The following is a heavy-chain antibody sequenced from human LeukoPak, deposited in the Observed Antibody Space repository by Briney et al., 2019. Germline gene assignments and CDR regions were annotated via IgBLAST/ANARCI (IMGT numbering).Heavy chain of an antibody. CDR3: AKAGYASGRSYYYYHMDV. V-gene: IGHV3-23*01. CDR1: GFTFSSYA. Sequence: GGSLRLSCAASGFTFSSYAMSWVRQAPGKGLEWVSDISGSGGSTYYADSVEGRFTISRDTSKNTLYVQMNSLRAEDTALYYCAKAGYASGRSYYYYHMDVWGQGTTVTVSS. J-gene: IGHJ6*02. D-gene: IGHD3-10*01. CDR2: ISGSGGST.